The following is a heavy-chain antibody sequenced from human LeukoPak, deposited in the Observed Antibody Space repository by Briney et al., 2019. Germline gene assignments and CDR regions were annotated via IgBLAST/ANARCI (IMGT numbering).Heavy chain of an antibody. D-gene: IGHD2-15*01. CDR1: GFTVRSSY. CDR3: AKHGLPLVVISAPLDY. J-gene: IGHJ4*02. CDR2: IQYDGSNE. V-gene: IGHV3-30*02. Sequence: GGSLRLSCAASGFTVRSSYMSWVRQAPGKGLEWVAYIQYDGSNEQYADSVKGRFSISRDSSKNILYLQMNSLRAEDTAVYYCAKHGLPLVVISAPLDYWGQGTLVTVAS.